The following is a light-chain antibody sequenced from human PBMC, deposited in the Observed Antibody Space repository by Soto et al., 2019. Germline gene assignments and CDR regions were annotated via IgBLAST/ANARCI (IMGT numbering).Light chain of an antibody. Sequence: EIVLTQSPGTLSLSPGERATLSCRASQTVTSSYLAWYQQKPGQAPRLLIYGASSRATGIPDRFSGSGSGTYFTLTSSLLEAEDFAVYYCQHYGISPFTFGPGTKVEFK. CDR2: GAS. CDR3: QHYGISPFT. V-gene: IGKV3-20*01. CDR1: QTVTSSY. J-gene: IGKJ3*01.